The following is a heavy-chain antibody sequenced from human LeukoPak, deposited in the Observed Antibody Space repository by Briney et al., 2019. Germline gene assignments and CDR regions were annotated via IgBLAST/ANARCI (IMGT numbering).Heavy chain of an antibody. CDR3: ARAGLGYCSSTSCYGAHGDV. J-gene: IGHJ6*04. D-gene: IGHD2-2*01. Sequence: ASVKVSCKASGYTFTSYYMHWVRQAPGQGLEGMGIINPSGGSTSYAQKFQGRVTMTRDTSTSTVYMELSSLRSEDTAVYYCARAGLGYCSSTSCYGAHGDVWGKGTTVTVSS. V-gene: IGHV1-46*03. CDR1: GYTFTSYY. CDR2: INPSGGST.